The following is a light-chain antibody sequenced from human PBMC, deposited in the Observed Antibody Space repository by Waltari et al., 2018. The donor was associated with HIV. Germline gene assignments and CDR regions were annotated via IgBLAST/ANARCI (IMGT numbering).Light chain of an antibody. Sequence: NFMLTQPHSVSESPGKTVTISCTRSSGSIASNYVQWYQQRPGSAPTTVIYEDNQRPSGVPVRFSGSIDSSSNSASLTISGLKTEDEADYYCQSYDSSSNWVFGGGTKLTVL. CDR2: EDN. V-gene: IGLV6-57*03. J-gene: IGLJ3*02. CDR3: QSYDSSSNWV. CDR1: SGSIASNY.